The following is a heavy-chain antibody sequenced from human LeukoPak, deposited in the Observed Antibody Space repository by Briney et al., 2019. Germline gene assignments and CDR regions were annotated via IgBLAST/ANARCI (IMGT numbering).Heavy chain of an antibody. Sequence: SGGSLRLSCAASGFTFRSYTMNWVRQAPGKGLEWVSFIYNSSRIHYSDSVKGRFTISRDNSKNTLYLQMNSLRAEDTAVYYCAREEYYYGSGSYYNPSSVHYYYMDVWGKGTTVTVSS. J-gene: IGHJ6*03. V-gene: IGHV3-53*01. CDR1: GFTFRSYT. D-gene: IGHD3-10*01. CDR2: IYNSSRI. CDR3: AREEYYYGSGSYYNPSSVHYYYMDV.